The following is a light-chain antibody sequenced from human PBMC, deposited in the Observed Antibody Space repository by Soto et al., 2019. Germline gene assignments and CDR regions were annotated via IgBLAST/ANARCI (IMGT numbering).Light chain of an antibody. CDR1: SGSVSTSYY. V-gene: IGLV8-61*01. CDR3: VLYMGSGISV. Sequence: QTVVTQEPSFAVSPGGTVTLTCGLSSGSVSTSYYPSRYQQTPGQAPRTLIYSTNTRSSGVPDRFSGSILGNKAALTITGAQADYESDYYCVLYMGSGISVFGGGTKLTVL. CDR2: STN. J-gene: IGLJ2*01.